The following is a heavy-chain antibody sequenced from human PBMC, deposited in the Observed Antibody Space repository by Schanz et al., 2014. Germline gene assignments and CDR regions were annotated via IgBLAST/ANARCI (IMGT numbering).Heavy chain of an antibody. CDR3: ARGVARERYSDWLELDY. Sequence: QVQLVESGGGVVQPGRSLRLSCAASGFTMITYAMHWVRQAPDKGLEWVSFTRYDGVNKYYADSVKGRFTISRDSPKNRLYLQMNSLRPEDSGVYYCARGVARERYSDWLELDYWGQGTLVTVSS. CDR1: GFTMITYA. V-gene: IGHV3-30*02. D-gene: IGHD3-9*01. CDR2: TRYDGVNK. J-gene: IGHJ4*02.